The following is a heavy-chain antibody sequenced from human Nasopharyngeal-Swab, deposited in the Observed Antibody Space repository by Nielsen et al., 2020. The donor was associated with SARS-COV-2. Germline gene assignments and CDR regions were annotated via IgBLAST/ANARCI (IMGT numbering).Heavy chain of an antibody. J-gene: IGHJ5*02. V-gene: IGHV3-23*01. Sequence: WIRQPPGKGLEWVSAISGSGGSTYYADSVKGRFTISRDNSKNTLHLQMNSLRAEGTAVYYCAKDETYYDFWSGYFRWFDPWGQGTLVTVSS. CDR3: AKDETYYDFWSGYFRWFDP. CDR2: ISGSGGST. D-gene: IGHD3-3*01.